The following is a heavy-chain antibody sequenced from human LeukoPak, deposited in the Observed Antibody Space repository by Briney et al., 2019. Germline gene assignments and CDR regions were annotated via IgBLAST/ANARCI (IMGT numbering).Heavy chain of an antibody. V-gene: IGHV4-30-4*08. CDR2: IYYSGST. CDR1: GGSISSADYY. CDR3: AREPTSKPGFDC. D-gene: IGHD1-14*01. J-gene: IGHJ4*02. Sequence: SETLSLTCTVSGGSISSADYYWSWIRQPPGKGLEWIGYIYYSGSTHYNPSLKSRVTISVDTSKNQFSLRLSSVTAADTAVYYCAREPTSKPGFDCWGQGTLVTVSS.